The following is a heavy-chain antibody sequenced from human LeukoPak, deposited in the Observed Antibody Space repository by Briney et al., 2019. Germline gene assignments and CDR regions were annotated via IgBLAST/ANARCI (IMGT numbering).Heavy chain of an antibody. J-gene: IGHJ4*02. CDR3: ARLSSSWYSDFDY. CDR1: GGSISSSSYY. D-gene: IGHD6-13*01. Sequence: SETLSLTCTVSGGSISSSSYYWGWIRQPPGKGLEWIGSIYYSGSTNYNPSLKSRVTISVDTSKNQFSLKLSSVTAADTAVYYCARLSSSWYSDFDYWGQGTLVTVSS. V-gene: IGHV4-39*07. CDR2: IYYSGST.